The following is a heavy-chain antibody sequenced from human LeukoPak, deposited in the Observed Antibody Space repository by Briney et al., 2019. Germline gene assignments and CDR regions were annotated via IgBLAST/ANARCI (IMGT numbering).Heavy chain of an antibody. Sequence: QSGGSLRLSCAASGFTFSSYAMIWVRQAPGKGLEWVSAISGSGGSTYYADSVKGRFTISRDNSKNTLYPQMNSLRAEDTAVYYCAKGPTRYYGDYVPYGMDVWGQGTTVTVSS. V-gene: IGHV3-23*01. CDR2: ISGSGGST. CDR1: GFTFSSYA. J-gene: IGHJ6*02. D-gene: IGHD4-17*01. CDR3: AKGPTRYYGDYVPYGMDV.